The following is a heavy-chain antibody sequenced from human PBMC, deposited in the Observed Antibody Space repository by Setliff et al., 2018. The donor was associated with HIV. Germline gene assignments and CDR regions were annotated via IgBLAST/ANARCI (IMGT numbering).Heavy chain of an antibody. D-gene: IGHD4-17*01. CDR3: ARSPRLRGGHNWFDP. CDR2: IYHSGSA. CDR1: GGSISSSNW. Sequence: SETLSLTCAVSGGSISSSNWWTWVRQPPGKGLEWVGEIYHSGSANYNPSLKSRVTTSEDTSKNQFSLRLTSVTAADTAVYYCARSPRLRGGHNWFDPWGQGTLVTVSS. J-gene: IGHJ5*02. V-gene: IGHV4-4*02.